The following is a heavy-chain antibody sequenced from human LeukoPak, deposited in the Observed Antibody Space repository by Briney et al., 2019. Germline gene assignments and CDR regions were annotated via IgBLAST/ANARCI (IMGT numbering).Heavy chain of an antibody. D-gene: IGHD6-19*01. CDR1: CGSISSSNW. CDR2: IYHSGST. J-gene: IGHJ4*02. CDR3: ARGYSSPMSPPLLDY. Sequence: SGTLSLTCAVSCGSISSSNWWSWVRTPPGKGLEWIGEIYHSGSTNYNPSLKSRVTISVDKSKNQFSLKMSSVTAADTAVYYCARGYSSPMSPPLLDYWGQGTLVTVSA. V-gene: IGHV4-4*02.